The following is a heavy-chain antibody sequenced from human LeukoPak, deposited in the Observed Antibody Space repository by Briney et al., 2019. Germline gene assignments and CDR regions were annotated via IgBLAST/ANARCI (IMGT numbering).Heavy chain of an antibody. D-gene: IGHD3-10*01. CDR1: GFTFSNYA. CDR2: ISFDGTNK. V-gene: IGHV3-30-3*01. CDR3: ARDMYDNGWSSFDY. J-gene: IGHJ4*02. Sequence: GGSLRLSCAASGFTFSNYAMHWVRQAPGKGLEWVAVISFDGTNKYYANSVQGRFTISKDNSKNTLYLQMNSLRAEDTALYYCARDMYDNGWSSFDYWGQGTLVTVSS.